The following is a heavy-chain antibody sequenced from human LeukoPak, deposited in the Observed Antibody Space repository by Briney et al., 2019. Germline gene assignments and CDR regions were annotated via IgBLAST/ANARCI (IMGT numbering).Heavy chain of an antibody. J-gene: IGHJ4*02. D-gene: IGHD3-9*01. Sequence: GASVKVSCKASGGTFSSYAISWVRQAPGQGLEWMGGIIPIFGTANYAQKFQGRVTITADESTSTAYMELSSLRSEDTAVYYCARGSLRYFDTLGFDYWGQGTLVTVSS. CDR3: ARGSLRYFDTLGFDY. V-gene: IGHV1-69*01. CDR2: IIPIFGTA. CDR1: GGTFSSYA.